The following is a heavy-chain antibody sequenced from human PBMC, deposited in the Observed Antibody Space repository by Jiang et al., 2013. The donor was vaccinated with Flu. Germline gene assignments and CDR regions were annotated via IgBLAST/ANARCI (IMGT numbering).Heavy chain of an antibody. J-gene: IGHJ4*02. D-gene: IGHD1-26*01. CDR2: IYYSGST. CDR1: GGSISSSSYY. V-gene: IGHV4-39*01. CDR3: ARHRIVGATDFDY. Sequence: PGLVKPSETLSLTCTVSGGSISSSSYYWGWIRQPPGKGLEWIGSIYYSGSTYYNPSLKSRVTISVDTSKNQFSLKLSSVTAADTAVYYCARHRIVGATDFDYWGQGTLVTVSS.